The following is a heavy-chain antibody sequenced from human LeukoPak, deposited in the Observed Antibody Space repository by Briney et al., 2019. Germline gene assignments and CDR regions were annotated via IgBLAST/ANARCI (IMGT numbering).Heavy chain of an antibody. CDR3: AKGWRIAAHYYMDV. CDR2: IKQDGSEK. D-gene: IGHD6-13*01. V-gene: IGHV3-7*01. Sequence: GGSLRLSCAASGFRFSRYWMNWVRQAPGKGLEWVANIKQDGSEKYYVDSVKGRFTISRDNAKNSLYLQMNSLRAEDTAVYYCAKGWRIAAHYYMDVWGKGTTVTVSS. J-gene: IGHJ6*03. CDR1: GFRFSRYW.